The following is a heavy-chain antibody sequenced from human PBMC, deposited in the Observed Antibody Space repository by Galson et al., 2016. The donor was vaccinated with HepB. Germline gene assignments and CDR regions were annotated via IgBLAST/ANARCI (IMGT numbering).Heavy chain of an antibody. Sequence: SLRLSCAASGFTFDDYAMHWVRQVPGKGLEWVSGLNWNSDMIGYADSVKGRLTISRDNAKNSLYLQMNSLRPEDTALYYCAKDRSAVSVAADHWGQGTLVTVSS. J-gene: IGHJ4*02. CDR2: LNWNSDMI. CDR3: AKDRSAVSVAADH. V-gene: IGHV3-9*01. CDR1: GFTFDDYA. D-gene: IGHD6-19*01.